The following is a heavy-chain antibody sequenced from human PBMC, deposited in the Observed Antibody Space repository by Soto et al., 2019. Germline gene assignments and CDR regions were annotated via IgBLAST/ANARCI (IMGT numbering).Heavy chain of an antibody. Sequence: PSETLSLTCTVSGGSISSGGYYWSWIRQHPWKGLEWIGYIYYSGSTYYNPSLKSRVTISVDTSKNQFSLKLTSVTAADTAVYYCARSLLTSSWYAGSWGQGTLVTVSS. CDR1: GGSISSGGYY. D-gene: IGHD6-13*01. CDR2: IYYSGST. V-gene: IGHV4-31*03. J-gene: IGHJ5*02. CDR3: ARSLLTSSWYAGS.